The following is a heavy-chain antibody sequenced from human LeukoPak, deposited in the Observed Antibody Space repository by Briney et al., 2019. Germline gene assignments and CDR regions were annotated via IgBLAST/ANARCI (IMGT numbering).Heavy chain of an antibody. V-gene: IGHV1-18*04. Sequence: ASVKLSCKASGYAFTSYGISWVRHVPGQGLEWISWISTYNGNTSYAQKLKGRVTMTTDTSTSTAYMELRTLRSDDTAVYYCARWQSLKSGQWLVHDWFDPWGQGTLVTVSS. D-gene: IGHD6-19*01. CDR3: ARWQSLKSGQWLVHDWFDP. J-gene: IGHJ5*02. CDR1: GYAFTSYG. CDR2: ISTYNGNT.